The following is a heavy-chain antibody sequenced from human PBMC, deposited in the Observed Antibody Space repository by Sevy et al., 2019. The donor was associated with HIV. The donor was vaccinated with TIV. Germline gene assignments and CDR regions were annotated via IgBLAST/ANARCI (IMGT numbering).Heavy chain of an antibody. CDR2: IRSKANSYAT. V-gene: IGHV3-73*01. CDR1: GFTFSGSA. D-gene: IGHD5-12*01. Sequence: GGSLRLSCAASGFTFSGSAMHWVRQASGKGLEWVGRIRSKANSYATAYAASVKGRFTISRDDSKNTAYLQMNSLKTEDTAVYYCSLPQYSGYDYGKDYWGQGTLVTVSS. CDR3: SLPQYSGYDYGKDY. J-gene: IGHJ4*02.